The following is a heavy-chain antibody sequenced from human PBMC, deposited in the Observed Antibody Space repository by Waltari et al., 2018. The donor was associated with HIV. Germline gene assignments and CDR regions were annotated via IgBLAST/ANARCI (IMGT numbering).Heavy chain of an antibody. D-gene: IGHD4-17*01. CDR3: ATPVTTRG. CDR2: IKYDGMEV. Sequence: EIQLVESGGGLVQPGGSLRLSCAASGFTFSSYWMYWVRQAPGKGLELVANIKYDGMEVYYVGSVRGRFSISRDNAKDSLYLQMNSLRAEDTAVYYCATPVTTRGWGQGTLVTVSS. CDR1: GFTFSSYW. J-gene: IGHJ4*02. V-gene: IGHV3-7*03.